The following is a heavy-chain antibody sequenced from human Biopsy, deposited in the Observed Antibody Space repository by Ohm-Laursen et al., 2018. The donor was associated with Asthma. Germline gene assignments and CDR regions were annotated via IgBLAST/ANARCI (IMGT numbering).Heavy chain of an antibody. CDR1: GFSLRTPGVG. CDR2: LYWDDYN. V-gene: IGHV2-5*02. D-gene: IGHD3-10*01. Sequence: TQTLTLTCSFSGFSLRTPGVGVGWIRQSPGKALEWLAILYWDDYNLFRPSLKRRLTISKDPSKNQVVLTMTKMDPVDSGTYYCALSQDSGFDDHSPSWFDPWGQGTLVTVSS. CDR3: ALSQDSGFDDHSPSWFDP. J-gene: IGHJ5*02.